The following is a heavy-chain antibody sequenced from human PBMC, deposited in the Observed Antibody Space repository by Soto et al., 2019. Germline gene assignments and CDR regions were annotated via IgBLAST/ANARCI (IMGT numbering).Heavy chain of an antibody. J-gene: IGHJ6*02. CDR3: ARYGDSDYYGMDV. V-gene: IGHV1-2*02. CDR1: GYTFTSYG. D-gene: IGHD4-17*01. Sequence: ASVKVSCKASGYTFTSYGISWVRQAPGQGLEWMGWFNPNSGGTNYAQKFQGRVTMTRDTSISTAYMELSRLRSDDTAVYYCARYGDSDYYGMDVWGQGTTVTVSS. CDR2: FNPNSGGT.